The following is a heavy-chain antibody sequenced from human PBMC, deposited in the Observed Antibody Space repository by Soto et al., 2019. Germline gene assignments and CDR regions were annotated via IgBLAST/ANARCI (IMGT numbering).Heavy chain of an antibody. CDR3: ASDIREYSGYDPIDY. CDR2: IWYDGSNK. Sequence: QVQLVESGGGVVQPGRSLRLSCAASGFTFSSYGMHWVRQAPGKGLEWVAVIWYDGSNKYYTDSVKGRFTISRDNSKNTLYLQMNSLRAEDMAVYYCASDIREYSGYDPIDYWGQGTLVTVSS. D-gene: IGHD5-12*01. V-gene: IGHV3-33*01. CDR1: GFTFSSYG. J-gene: IGHJ4*02.